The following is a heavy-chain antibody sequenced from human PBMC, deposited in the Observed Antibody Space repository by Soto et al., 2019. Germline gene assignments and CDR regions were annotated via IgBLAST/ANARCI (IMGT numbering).Heavy chain of an antibody. CDR3: AKSIAARPFDWFDP. CDR2: ISYDGSNK. V-gene: IGHV3-30*18. D-gene: IGHD6-6*01. CDR1: GFTFSSYG. Sequence: PGGSLRLSCAASGFTFSSYGMHWVRQAPGKGLEWVAVISYDGSNKYYADSVKGRFTISRDNSKNTLYLQMNSLRAEDTAVYYCAKSIAARPFDWFDPWGQGTLVTVSS. J-gene: IGHJ5*02.